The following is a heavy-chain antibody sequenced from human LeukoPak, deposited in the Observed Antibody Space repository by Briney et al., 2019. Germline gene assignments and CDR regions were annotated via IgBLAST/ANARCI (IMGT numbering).Heavy chain of an antibody. D-gene: IGHD1-1*01. CDR3: AREGPLANWARFDD. V-gene: IGHV3-30*03. J-gene: IGHJ4*02. Sequence: PGSSLRLSCEASGFTRRSYAKHSVGQAPGKELESVAVISYDGSNKYYVSPVKGQFTISRDNSKNTLYLQMNSLRAEDTAVYYCAREGPLANWARFDDWGQGTLVTVSS. CDR1: GFTRRSYA. CDR2: ISYDGSNK.